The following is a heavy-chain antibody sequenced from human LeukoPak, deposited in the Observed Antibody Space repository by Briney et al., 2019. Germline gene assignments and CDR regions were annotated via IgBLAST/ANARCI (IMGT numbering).Heavy chain of an antibody. D-gene: IGHD3-22*01. Sequence: PSETLSLTCTVSGGSISSYYWSWIRQPPGKGLEWIGYIYYSGSTNYNPSLKSRVTISVDTSKNQFSLKLNSVTAADTAVYYCARVFSNYDSSGSHPSFDYWGQGTLVTVSS. CDR3: ARVFSNYDSSGSHPSFDY. V-gene: IGHV4-59*01. J-gene: IGHJ4*02. CDR2: IYYSGST. CDR1: GGSISSYY.